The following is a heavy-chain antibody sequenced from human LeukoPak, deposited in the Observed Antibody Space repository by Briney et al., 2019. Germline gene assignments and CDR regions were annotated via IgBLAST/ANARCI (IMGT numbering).Heavy chain of an antibody. Sequence: ASVKVSCKASGYTFTSYYMHWVRQAPGQGLEWMGIINPSGGSTGYAQKFQGRVTMTRDTSTSTVYMELSSLRSEDTAVYYCARSGSGDYYYYGMDVWGQGTTVTVSS. D-gene: IGHD1-14*01. V-gene: IGHV1-46*01. CDR3: ARSGSGDYYYYGMDV. J-gene: IGHJ6*02. CDR1: GYTFTSYY. CDR2: INPSGGST.